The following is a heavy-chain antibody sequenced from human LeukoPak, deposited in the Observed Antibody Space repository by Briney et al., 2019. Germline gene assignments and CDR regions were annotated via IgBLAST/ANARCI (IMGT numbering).Heavy chain of an antibody. CDR1: GFTFSSYS. V-gene: IGHV3-23*01. Sequence: PGGSLRLSCAASGFTFSSYSMNWVRQAPGKGLEWVSAISGSGGSTYYADSVKGRFTISRDNSKNTLYLQMNSLRAEDTAVYYCARSYYYGSGSSLDYWGQGTLVTVSS. J-gene: IGHJ4*02. CDR2: ISGSGGST. CDR3: ARSYYYGSGSSLDY. D-gene: IGHD3-10*01.